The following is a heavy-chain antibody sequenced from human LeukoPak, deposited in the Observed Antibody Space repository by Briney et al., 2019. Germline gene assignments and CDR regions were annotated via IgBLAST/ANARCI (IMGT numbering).Heavy chain of an antibody. J-gene: IGHJ4*02. CDR2: INTDSSSI. D-gene: IGHD3-3*01. CDR3: ARDRENYDFWSGYYIDFDY. Sequence: GGSLRLSCAASGFTFNIYEMNWVRQAPGKGLEWISHINTDSSSIHYADSMKGRFTISRDNAKHSLYLQMNSLRAEDTAVYYCARDRENYDFWSGYYIDFDYWGQGTLVTVSS. CDR1: GFTFNIYE. V-gene: IGHV3-48*04.